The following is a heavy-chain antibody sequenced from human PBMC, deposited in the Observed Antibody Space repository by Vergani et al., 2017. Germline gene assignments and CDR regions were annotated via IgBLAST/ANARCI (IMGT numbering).Heavy chain of an antibody. CDR2: IYWDDDK. Sequence: QITLKESGPTLVKPTQTLTLTCTFSGFSLSTSGVGVGWIRQPPGKALEWLALIYWDDDKRYSPSLKSRLTITKDTSTNQVVLTMTNMDPVDTATYYCAHSPPTMVRGVSLDYWGQGTLVTVSS. CDR1: GFSLSTSGVG. D-gene: IGHD3-10*01. CDR3: AHSPPTMVRGVSLDY. V-gene: IGHV2-5*02. J-gene: IGHJ4*02.